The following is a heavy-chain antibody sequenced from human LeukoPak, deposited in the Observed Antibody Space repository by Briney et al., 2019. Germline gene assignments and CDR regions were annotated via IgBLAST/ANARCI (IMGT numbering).Heavy chain of an antibody. CDR3: AESSGDWPSPFDY. CDR1: GFTFSRFT. J-gene: IGHJ4*02. Sequence: GESLRLSCSASGFTFSRFTMSWVRQAPGRGMEWVSAVIGRGDDTDYADSVKGRFTVSRDNSRNTLYLQMKSLRVEDTAVYYCAESSGDWPSPFDYWGQGTLVTVSS. CDR2: VIGRGDDT. D-gene: IGHD2-21*02. V-gene: IGHV3-23*01.